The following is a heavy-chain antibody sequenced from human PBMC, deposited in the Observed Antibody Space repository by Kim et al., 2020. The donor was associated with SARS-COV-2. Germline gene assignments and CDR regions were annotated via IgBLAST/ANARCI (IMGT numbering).Heavy chain of an antibody. CDR3: ARGWSYYDL. Sequence: PGYAQKFQGRVTMTRNTSINTAYMELSSLISEDTAVYYCARGWSYYDLWGQGTLVTVSS. D-gene: IGHD3-3*01. V-gene: IGHV1-8*01. J-gene: IGHJ4*02. CDR2: P.